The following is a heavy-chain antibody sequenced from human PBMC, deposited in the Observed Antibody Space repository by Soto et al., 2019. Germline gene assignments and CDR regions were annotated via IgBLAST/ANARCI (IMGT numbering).Heavy chain of an antibody. J-gene: IGHJ4*02. CDR2: ISAYNGNT. CDR3: ARPFAGYSSGWSFDY. D-gene: IGHD6-19*01. CDR1: GYTFTSYG. V-gene: IGHV1-18*01. Sequence: ASVKVSCKASGYTFTSYGISWVRQAPGQGLEWMGWISAYNGNTNYAQKLQGRVTMTTDTSTSTAYMELRSLRSDDTAVYYCARPFAGYSSGWSFDYWGQGTLVTVSS.